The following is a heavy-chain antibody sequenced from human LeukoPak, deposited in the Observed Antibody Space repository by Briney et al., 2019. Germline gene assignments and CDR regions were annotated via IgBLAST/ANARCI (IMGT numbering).Heavy chain of an antibody. V-gene: IGHV3-53*01. CDR3: AKDGGLWVSAHWGDS. Sequence: GGSLRLSCAASGFTVSSNYMSWVRQAPGKGLEWVSVIYSGGSTYYAVSVKGRLTVSRDNSKNTLFLEMNSLRAEDTAVYYCAKDGGLWVSAHWGDSWGRGTLVTVSS. D-gene: IGHD7-27*01. J-gene: IGHJ4*02. CDR2: IYSGGST. CDR1: GFTVSSNY.